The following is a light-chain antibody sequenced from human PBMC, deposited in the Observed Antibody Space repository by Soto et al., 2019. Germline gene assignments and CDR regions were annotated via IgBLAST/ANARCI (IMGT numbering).Light chain of an antibody. J-gene: IGKJ1*01. CDR1: QSISSW. CDR2: DAS. V-gene: IGKV1-5*01. CDR3: QQYNSYTWT. Sequence: DIQMTQSPSTLSASVGDRVTITCRASQSISSWLAWYQQKPGKAPKLLIYDASSLESGVPSRFSGSGSWTEFTLTISSLQPDDFATYYCQQYNSYTWTFGQGTKVDI.